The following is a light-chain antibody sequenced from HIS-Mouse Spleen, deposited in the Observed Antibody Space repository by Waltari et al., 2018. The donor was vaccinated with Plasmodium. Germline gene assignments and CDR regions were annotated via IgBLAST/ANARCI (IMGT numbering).Light chain of an antibody. CDR2: QDS. Sequence: SYELTQPPSVSVSPGQTASINCPGDKLGYKYACWYQQKPGQSPVLVIYQDSKRPSGIPERFSGSNSGNTATLTISGTQAMDEADYYCQAWDSSTVVFGGGTKLTVL. J-gene: IGLJ2*01. CDR1: KLGYKY. V-gene: IGLV3-1*01. CDR3: QAWDSSTVV.